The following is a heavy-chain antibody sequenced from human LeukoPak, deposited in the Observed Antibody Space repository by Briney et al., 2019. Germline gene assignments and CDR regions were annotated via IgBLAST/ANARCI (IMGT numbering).Heavy chain of an antibody. V-gene: IGHV4-4*08. D-gene: IGHD2-15*01. CDR1: GGSISNHY. Sequence: SETLSLTCTVSGGSISNHYWSWILQPPGKGLEWIGFIYATGRTDYNPSFTSRATVSVDMSKNQFSLKLSSVTAADTAMYYCARYFEVAGRWYLDYWGQGTLVTVSS. CDR3: ARYFEVAGRWYLDY. CDR2: IYATGRT. J-gene: IGHJ4*02.